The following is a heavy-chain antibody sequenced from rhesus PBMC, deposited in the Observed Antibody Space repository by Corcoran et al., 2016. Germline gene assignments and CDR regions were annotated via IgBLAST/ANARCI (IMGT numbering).Heavy chain of an antibody. CDR3: IRPPNFKIADY. J-gene: IGHJ4*01. CDR1: GASLSSYS. V-gene: IGHV4-80*01. CDR2: INGNSGIT. D-gene: IGHD1-44*01. Sequence: QVQLQESGPGLVKSSETLSLTCAVSGASLSSYSLGWIRHPPGKGLEWIGEINGNSGITYYNAALKSRVTISKDASKNQVSLKLTSVTAADTAVYFCIRPPNFKIADYWGQGVLVTVSS.